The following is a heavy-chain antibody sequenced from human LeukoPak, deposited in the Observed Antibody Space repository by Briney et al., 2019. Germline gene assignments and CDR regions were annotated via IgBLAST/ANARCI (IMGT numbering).Heavy chain of an antibody. J-gene: IGHJ4*02. CDR1: GASISNYY. CDR2: IDYSGST. V-gene: IGHV4-59*01. D-gene: IGHD1-26*01. CDR3: AREKTSRSSFVDDY. Sequence: TSETLSLTCTVSGASISNYYWSWIRQPPGKGLEWVGYIDYSGSTNYNPSLKSRITISVDMSKNQFSLKLSSVTAADTVLYYCAREKTSRSSFVDDYWGQGTLVTVSS.